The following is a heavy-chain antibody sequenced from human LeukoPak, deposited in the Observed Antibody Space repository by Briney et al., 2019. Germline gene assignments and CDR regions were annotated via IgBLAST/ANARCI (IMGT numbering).Heavy chain of an antibody. V-gene: IGHV3-23*01. CDR2: ISGSGGSK. CDR3: AKERGSGYYFSVYYFDY. CDR1: GFTFSSSA. D-gene: IGHD2/OR15-2a*01. J-gene: IGHJ4*02. Sequence: GGSLRLSCAASGFTFSSSAMSWVRQAPGKGLEWVSAISGSGGSKYYADSVKGRFTIYRDNSKNTLYLQMNSLRAEDTDVYYCAKERGSGYYFSVYYFDYWGQGTLVTVSS.